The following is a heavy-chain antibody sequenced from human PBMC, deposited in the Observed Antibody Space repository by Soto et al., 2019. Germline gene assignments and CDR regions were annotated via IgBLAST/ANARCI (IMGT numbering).Heavy chain of an antibody. Sequence: SETLSLTCTVSGGSISSGDYYWSWIRQPPGKGLEWIGYIYYSGSTYYNPSLNSRVTISVDTSKNQFSLKLSSVTAADTAVYYCARVMITFGLTRGGWFDPWGQGTLVTVS. CDR1: GGSISSGDYY. CDR2: IYYSGST. J-gene: IGHJ5*02. V-gene: IGHV4-30-4*01. D-gene: IGHD3-16*01. CDR3: ARVMITFGLTRGGWFDP.